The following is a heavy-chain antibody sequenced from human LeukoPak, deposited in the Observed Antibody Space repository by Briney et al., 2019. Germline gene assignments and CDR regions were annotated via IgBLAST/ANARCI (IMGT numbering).Heavy chain of an antibody. CDR1: GYSFTSYW. CDR3: ARTVDPGYSSSWYVGPFDY. D-gene: IGHD6-13*01. CDR2: IYPGDSDT. Sequence: GESLKISCKGSGYSFTSYWIGWVRQMPGKGLEWMGIIYPGDSDTRYSPSFQGQVTISADKSISTAYLQWSSLKASDTAMYYCARTVDPGYSSSWYVGPFDYWGQGTLVTVSS. J-gene: IGHJ4*02. V-gene: IGHV5-51*01.